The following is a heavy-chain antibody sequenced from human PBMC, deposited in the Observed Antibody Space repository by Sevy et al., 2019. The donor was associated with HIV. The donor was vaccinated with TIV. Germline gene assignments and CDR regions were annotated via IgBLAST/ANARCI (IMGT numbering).Heavy chain of an antibody. Sequence: SQTLSLTCAISGDSVSSNSAAWNWIRQSPSRGLEWLGRTYYRSKWYNDYAVSVKSRITINPDTSKNQFSLQLNSVTPEDTAVYYCARGRRITIFGVVRPGGWFDPWGQGTLVTVSS. CDR3: ARGRRITIFGVVRPGGWFDP. V-gene: IGHV6-1*01. J-gene: IGHJ5*02. D-gene: IGHD3-3*01. CDR2: TYYRSKWYN. CDR1: GDSVSSNSAA.